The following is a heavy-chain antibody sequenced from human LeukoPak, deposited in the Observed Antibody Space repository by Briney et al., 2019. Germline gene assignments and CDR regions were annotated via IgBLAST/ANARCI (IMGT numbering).Heavy chain of an antibody. CDR3: AVGLGKTDTDY. CDR1: GFSCTKAW. J-gene: IGHJ4*02. Sequence: GGSLRLSGAASGFSCTKAWMNWVRQAPGKGLVWVARIKTKSQGGTTDYAAPVKGRFAISRDDSENRLYLQMNSLKSEDTAVYYWAVGLGKTDTDYWGQGTLVTVSS. D-gene: IGHD1-14*01. V-gene: IGHV3-15*05. CDR2: IKTKSQGGTT.